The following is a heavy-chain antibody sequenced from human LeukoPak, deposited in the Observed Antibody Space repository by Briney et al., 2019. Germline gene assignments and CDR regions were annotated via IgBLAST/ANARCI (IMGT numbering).Heavy chain of an antibody. Sequence: SVKVSCKASGGTFSSYAISWVRQAPGQGPEWMGGIIPIFGTANYAQKFQGRVTITADESTSTAYMELSSLRSEDTAVYYCARTPPLRCFDWSYFDYWGQGTLVTVSS. CDR2: IIPIFGTA. CDR3: ARTPPLRCFDWSYFDY. D-gene: IGHD3-9*01. V-gene: IGHV1-69*01. CDR1: GGTFSSYA. J-gene: IGHJ4*02.